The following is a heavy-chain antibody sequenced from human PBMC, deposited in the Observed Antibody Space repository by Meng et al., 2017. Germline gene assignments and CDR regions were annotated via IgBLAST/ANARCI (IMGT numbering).Heavy chain of an antibody. J-gene: IGHJ4*02. CDR3: ARGVVYAISYFDY. Sequence: VHLTQSGPGLVKPPQTLSLTCAISGDSVSSNSAAWNWIRQSTSRGLEWLGRTYYRSKWYNDYAVSVKSRITINPDTSKNQFSLQLNSVTPEDTAVYYCARGVVYAISYFDYWGQGTLVTVSS. CDR1: GDSVSSNSAA. V-gene: IGHV6-1*01. CDR2: TYYRSKWYN. D-gene: IGHD2-8*02.